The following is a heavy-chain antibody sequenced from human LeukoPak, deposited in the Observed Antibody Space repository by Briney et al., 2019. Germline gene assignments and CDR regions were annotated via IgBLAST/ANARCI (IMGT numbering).Heavy chain of an antibody. CDR1: GYTFTGYY. CDR2: INPNSGGT. J-gene: IGHJ4*02. CDR3: ASGGWATANIYYDSSGYYRPFDY. V-gene: IGHV1-2*02. Sequence: ASVKVSCKASGYTFTGYYMHWVRQAPGQGLEWMGWINPNSGGTNYAQKFQGRVTMTRDTSISTAYMELSRLRSDDTAVYYCASGGWATANIYYDSSGYYRPFDYWGQGTLVTVSS. D-gene: IGHD3-22*01.